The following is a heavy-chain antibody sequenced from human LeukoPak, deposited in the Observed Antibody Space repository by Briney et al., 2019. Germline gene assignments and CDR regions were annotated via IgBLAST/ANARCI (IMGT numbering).Heavy chain of an antibody. CDR1: GFTFDDYA. Sequence: GGSLRLSCAASGFTFDDYAMHWVRQAPGKGLEWVSGISWNSGSIGYADSVKGRFTISRDNAKNSLYPQMNSLRAEDTAVYYCARGWGYSSNYYFDYWGQGTLVTVSS. D-gene: IGHD6-13*01. CDR2: ISWNSGSI. CDR3: ARGWGYSSNYYFDY. V-gene: IGHV3-9*01. J-gene: IGHJ4*02.